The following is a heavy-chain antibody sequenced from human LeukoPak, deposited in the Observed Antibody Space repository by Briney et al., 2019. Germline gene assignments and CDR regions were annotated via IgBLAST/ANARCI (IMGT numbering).Heavy chain of an antibody. J-gene: IGHJ3*02. CDR2: IFYSGGT. D-gene: IGHD3-10*01. CDR1: GGSINTPNYD. CDR3: AKSNGYGLVDI. Sequence: SETLSLTCTVSGGSINTPNYDWGWIRQTPGKGLEWIGNIFYSGGTYYSSSVTSRVTISLDTSRNTFSLKLNSVTAADTDVYSCAKSNGYGLVDIWGQGKMVTVSS. V-gene: IGHV4-39*07.